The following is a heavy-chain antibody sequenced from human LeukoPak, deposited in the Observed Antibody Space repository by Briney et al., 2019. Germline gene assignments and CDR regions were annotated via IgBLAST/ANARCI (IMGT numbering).Heavy chain of an antibody. Sequence: SETLSLTCAVSGYSISSGYYWGWIRQPPGKGLEWIGSMHYSGSTYYTPSVKSRVTISVDTSKNQFSLKLSSVTAADTAVYYCARGGHFWSGYCTRWGQGTLVTVSS. CDR1: GYSISSGYY. CDR2: MHYSGST. J-gene: IGHJ4*02. D-gene: IGHD3-3*02. V-gene: IGHV4-38-2*01. CDR3: ARGGHFWSGYCTR.